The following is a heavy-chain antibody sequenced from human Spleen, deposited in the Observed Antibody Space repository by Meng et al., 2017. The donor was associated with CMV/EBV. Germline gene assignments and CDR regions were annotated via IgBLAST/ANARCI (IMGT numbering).Heavy chain of an antibody. J-gene: IGHJ4*02. Sequence: GSLRLSCAASGFTFSRYGMSWVRQAPGKGLEWIGEISHSGSTNYNPSLKSRVTISVDTSKNQFSLKLSSVTAADTAVYYCARDDDIGYDSSGPIGDYWGQGTLVTVSS. CDR2: ISHSGST. D-gene: IGHD3-22*01. V-gene: IGHV4-34*01. CDR1: GFTFSRYG. CDR3: ARDDDIGYDSSGPIGDY.